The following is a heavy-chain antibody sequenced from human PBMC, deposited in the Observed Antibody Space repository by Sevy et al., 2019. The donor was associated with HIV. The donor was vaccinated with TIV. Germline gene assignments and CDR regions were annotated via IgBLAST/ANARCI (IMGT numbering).Heavy chain of an antibody. Sequence: GGSLRLSCAASGFTFNRYLMHWVRQVPGKGLVWVSQIKHDGSSTTYADSVRGRFTISRDNAKNTLYVEMKNLRAEDPAVYYCAREGVDFWSGPVDFYYGMAVWGPGATVTVSS. CDR1: GFTFNRYL. D-gene: IGHD3-3*01. V-gene: IGHV3-74*01. CDR2: IKHDGSST. CDR3: AREGVDFWSGPVDFYYGMAV. J-gene: IGHJ6*02.